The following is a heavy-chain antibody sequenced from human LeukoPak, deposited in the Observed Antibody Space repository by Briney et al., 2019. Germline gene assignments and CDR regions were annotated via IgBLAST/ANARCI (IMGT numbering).Heavy chain of an antibody. CDR2: IYSSGST. V-gene: IGHV4-4*07. CDR1: GSSISSYY. J-gene: IGHJ4*02. CDR3: ARGARVGEH. Sequence: SETLSLTCTVSGSSISSYYWSWIRQPAGKGLEWIGRIYSSGSTNYSPSLKSRVTMSVDTSKNQFSLKLSSVTDVDTAIYYCARGARVGEHWGQGTLVTVSS. D-gene: IGHD1-26*01.